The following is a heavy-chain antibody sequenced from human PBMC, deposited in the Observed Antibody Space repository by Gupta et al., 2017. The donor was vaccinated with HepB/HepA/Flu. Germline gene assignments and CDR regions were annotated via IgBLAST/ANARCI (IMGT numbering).Heavy chain of an antibody. CDR1: GGSISSSSYY. Sequence: QLQLQESGPGLVKPSETLSLTCTVSGGSISSSSYYWGWIRQPPGKGLEWIGSIYYSGSTYYNPSLKSRVTISVDTSKNQFSLKLSSVTAADTAVYYCARSTDYCGGDCSPSNWFDPWGQGTLVTVSS. CDR2: IYYSGST. J-gene: IGHJ5*02. V-gene: IGHV4-39*01. CDR3: ARSTDYCGGDCSPSNWFDP. D-gene: IGHD2-21*02.